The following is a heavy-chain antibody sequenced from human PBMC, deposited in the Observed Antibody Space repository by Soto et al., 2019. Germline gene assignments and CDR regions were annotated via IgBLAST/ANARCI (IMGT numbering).Heavy chain of an antibody. CDR1: GFNVSGTY. D-gene: IGHD2-15*01. CDR3: AKEVFGVVAGSGLDT. Sequence: PGGSLRLSCAASGFNVSGTYMSWVRLPPGKGLEWVSLLYGTGSTHYPKSVKGRFTGSRDVSKNTLFLQMNSLRAEDTAVYYCAKEVFGVVAGSGLDTWGQGTLVTVSS. V-gene: IGHV3-53*01. J-gene: IGHJ5*02. CDR2: LYGTGST.